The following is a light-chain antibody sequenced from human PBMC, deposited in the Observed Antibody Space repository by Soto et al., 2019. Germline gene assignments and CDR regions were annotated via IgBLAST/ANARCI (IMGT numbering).Light chain of an antibody. CDR2: ENN. CDR1: SSNIGNNY. J-gene: IGLJ2*01. V-gene: IGLV1-51*02. Sequence: QSVLTQPPSVSAAPGQKVTISCSGSSSNIGNNYVFWYQQLPGTAPKLLIYENNKRPSGIPDRFSGSKSGTSATLGITGLQTGDEADYYCGAWDSSLSEGVFGGGTKLTVL. CDR3: GAWDSSLSEGV.